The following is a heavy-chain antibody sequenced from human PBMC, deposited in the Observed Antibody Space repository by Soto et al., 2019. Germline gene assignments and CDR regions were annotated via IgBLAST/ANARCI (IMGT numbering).Heavy chain of an antibody. V-gene: IGHV3-30-3*02. CDR2: ISYDGSNK. Sequence: QVQLVESGGGVVQPGRSLRLSCAASGFTFSSYAMHWVRQAPGKGLEWVAVISYDGSNKYYADSVKGRFTISRDNSKKTVYLEMNRLGAEDKGVDYRAKEGRNIRARAGLFHPWGQGTLVTVSS. CDR3: AKEGRNIRARAGLFHP. CDR1: GFTFSSYA. J-gene: IGHJ5*02. D-gene: IGHD1-20*01.